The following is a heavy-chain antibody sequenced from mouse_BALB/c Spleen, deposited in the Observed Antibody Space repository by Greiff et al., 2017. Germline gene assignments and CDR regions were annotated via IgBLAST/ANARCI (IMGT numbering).Heavy chain of an antibody. J-gene: IGHJ3*01. CDR1: GYTFTSYW. CDR3: ARGGDWFAY. V-gene: IGHV1S81*02. Sequence: VQLQQPGAELVKPGASVKLSCKASGYTFTSYWMHWVKQRPGQGLEWIGEINPSNGRTNYNEKFKSKATLTVDKSSSTAYMQLSSLTSEDSAVYYCARGGDWFAYWGQGTLVTVSA. CDR2: INPSNGRT.